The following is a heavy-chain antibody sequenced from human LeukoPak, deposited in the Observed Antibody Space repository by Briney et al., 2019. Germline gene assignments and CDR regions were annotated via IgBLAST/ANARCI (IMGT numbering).Heavy chain of an antibody. J-gene: IGHJ4*02. D-gene: IGHD2-8*01. CDR3: ARENEAEFCTNDVCPARGPFDH. Sequence: GGSLRLSCAASGFTFSSYGMHWVRQAPGKGLEWVAVISYDGSNKYYAGSVKGRFTISRDNSKNTLYLQMHSLRVEDTALYFCARENEAEFCTNDVCPARGPFDHWGQGTLVTVSS. CDR1: GFTFSSYG. V-gene: IGHV3-30*03. CDR2: ISYDGSNK.